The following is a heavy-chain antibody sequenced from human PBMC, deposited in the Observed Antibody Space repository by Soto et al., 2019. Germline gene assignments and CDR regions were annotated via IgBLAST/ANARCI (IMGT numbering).Heavy chain of an antibody. D-gene: IGHD3-22*01. Sequence: QVQLVQSGAEVKKPGSSVKVSCKASGGTFSSYAISWVRQAPGQGLEWMGGIIPIFGTADYAQKFQGRVAITAAESTSTGNMELSSLGSEDTAVYSCASPYDSSGYYYRGLDYWGQGTRVTVSS. CDR2: IIPIFGTA. CDR1: GGTFSSYA. J-gene: IGHJ4*02. V-gene: IGHV1-69*12. CDR3: ASPYDSSGYYYRGLDY.